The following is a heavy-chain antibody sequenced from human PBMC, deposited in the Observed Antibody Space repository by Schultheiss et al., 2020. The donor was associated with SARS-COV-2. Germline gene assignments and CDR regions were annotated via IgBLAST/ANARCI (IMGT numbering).Heavy chain of an antibody. Sequence: ASVKVSCKASGYTFTGYYMHWVRQAPGQGLEWMGWINPNSGGTNYAQKFQGRVTITADKSTSTAYMELSSLRSEDTAVYYCARHGPLTMHPWFDPWGQGTLVTVSS. V-gene: IGHV1-2*02. CDR3: ARHGPLTMHPWFDP. CDR1: GYTFTGYY. J-gene: IGHJ5*02. D-gene: IGHD4/OR15-4a*01. CDR2: INPNSGGT.